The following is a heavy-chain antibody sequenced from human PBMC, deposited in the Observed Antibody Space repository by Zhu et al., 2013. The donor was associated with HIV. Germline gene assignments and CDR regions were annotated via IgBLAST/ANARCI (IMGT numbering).Heavy chain of an antibody. V-gene: IGHV1-69*01. CDR3: ARVGERLELLEWWFDP. CDR1: GGTFSSYA. Sequence: QVQLVQSGAEVKKPGSSVKVSCKASGGTFSSYAISWVRQAPGQGLEWMGGIIPIFGTANYAQKFQGRVTITADESTSTAYMELSSLRSEDTAVYYCARVGERLELLEWWFDPGAREPWSPSPQ. CDR2: IIPIFGTA. J-gene: IGHJ5*02. D-gene: IGHD1-7*01.